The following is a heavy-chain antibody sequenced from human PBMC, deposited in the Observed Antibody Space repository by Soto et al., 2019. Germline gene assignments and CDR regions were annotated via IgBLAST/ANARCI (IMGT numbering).Heavy chain of an antibody. V-gene: IGHV3-23*01. J-gene: IGHJ4*02. CDR2: ISGSGGST. Sequence: EVQLLESGGGLVQPGGSLRLSCAASGFTFSSYAMSWVRQAPGKGLEWVSAISGSGGSTYYADSVKGRFTISRDNSKNALYLQMNGLSAEATAVYYCANPEGHGSSTSCYHHFDYWGQGTLVTVSS. D-gene: IGHD2-2*01. CDR3: ANPEGHGSSTSCYHHFDY. CDR1: GFTFSSYA.